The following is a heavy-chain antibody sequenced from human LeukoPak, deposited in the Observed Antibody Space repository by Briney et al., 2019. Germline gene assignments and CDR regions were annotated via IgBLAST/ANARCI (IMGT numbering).Heavy chain of an antibody. J-gene: IGHJ4*02. Sequence: GGSLRLSCAASGFTFKNYAMNWVRQSPGQGLEWVSTISGDAVTSWYADSVKGRFTVSRDNSKNIVFLQMNNLRAEDTAVYYCAKDPGTMIVVVISYFDYWGQGTLVTVSS. CDR1: GFTFKNYA. D-gene: IGHD3-22*01. V-gene: IGHV3-23*01. CDR2: ISGDAVTS. CDR3: AKDPGTMIVVVISYFDY.